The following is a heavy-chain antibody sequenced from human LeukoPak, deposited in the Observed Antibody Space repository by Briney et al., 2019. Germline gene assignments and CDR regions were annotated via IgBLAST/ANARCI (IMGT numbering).Heavy chain of an antibody. CDR1: SGFA. CDR2: ISGPGDDT. D-gene: IGHD6-19*01. J-gene: IGHJ4*02. CDR3: TRGHRSSSSFFDY. V-gene: IGHV3-23*01. Sequence: GGSLRLSCAAFSGFAMSWVRQGPGKGLGWVSAISGPGDDTYYADSVKGRFTISRDNSQDTLYLQMNSLRTEDTALYYCTRGHRSSSSFFDYWSQGTLVTVSS.